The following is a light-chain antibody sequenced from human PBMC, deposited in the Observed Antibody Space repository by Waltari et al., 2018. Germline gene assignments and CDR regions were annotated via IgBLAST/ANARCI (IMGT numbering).Light chain of an antibody. Sequence: DIQMTQSPSSLSASVGDRVTITCQASQDISNYLNWYQLKPGKAPKLLIYEAFNLEPGVPSRFSGRGSGTDFTFTISSLQPEDIATYYCQQYDNLPLTFGGGTKVEIK. CDR1: QDISNY. CDR3: QQYDNLPLT. CDR2: EAF. V-gene: IGKV1-33*01. J-gene: IGKJ4*01.